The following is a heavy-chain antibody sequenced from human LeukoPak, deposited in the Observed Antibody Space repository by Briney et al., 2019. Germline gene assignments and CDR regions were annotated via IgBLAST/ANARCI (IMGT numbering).Heavy chain of an antibody. V-gene: IGHV3-21*01. CDR1: GFTFSSYS. CDR3: AREMIWGYSYATDY. CDR2: ISSGSSYI. Sequence: GGSLRLSCAASGFTFSSYSMNWVRQAPGKGLEWVSSISSGSSYIYYADSVKGRFTISRDNAKNSLYLQMNSLRAEDTAVYYCAREMIWGYSYATDYWGQGTLVTVSS. D-gene: IGHD5-18*01. J-gene: IGHJ4*02.